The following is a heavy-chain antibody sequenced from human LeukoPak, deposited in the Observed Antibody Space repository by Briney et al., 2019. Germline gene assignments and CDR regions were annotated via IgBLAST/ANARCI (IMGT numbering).Heavy chain of an antibody. CDR3: VRTYDENPLGWFDP. CDR2: ISINGGST. D-gene: IGHD5-12*01. Sequence: HPGGSLRLSCSASGTAFRTYAMHWVRQPPGKGLYYVSVISINGGSTYYADSVRGRFTISRDNSKNTLYLQMSSLRPDDTAVYYCVRTYDENPLGWFDPWGQGTLVTVSS. CDR1: GTAFRTYA. J-gene: IGHJ5*02. V-gene: IGHV3-64D*06.